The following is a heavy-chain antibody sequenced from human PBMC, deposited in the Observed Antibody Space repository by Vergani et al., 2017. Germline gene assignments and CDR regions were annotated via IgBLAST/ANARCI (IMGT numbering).Heavy chain of an antibody. CDR2: ISSNGGST. J-gene: IGHJ4*02. CDR3: VKGRKENLWFGEMVPDY. D-gene: IGHD3-10*01. V-gene: IGHV3-64D*06. CDR1: GFTFSSYA. Sequence: EVQLVESGGGLVQPGGSLRLSCSASGFTFSSYAMHWVRQAPGKGLEYVSAISSNGGSTYYADSVKGRFTISRDNSKNTLYLQMSSLRAEDTAVYYCVKGRKENLWFGEMVPDYWGQGTLVTVSS.